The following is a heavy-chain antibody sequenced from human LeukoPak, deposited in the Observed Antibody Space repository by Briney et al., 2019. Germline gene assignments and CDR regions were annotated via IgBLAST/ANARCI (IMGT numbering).Heavy chain of an antibody. Sequence: QTGGSLRLSCAASGFTFDDYAMHWVRQAPGKGLEGVSGISWNSGSIGYADSVKGRFTISRDNAKNSLYLQMNSLRAEDTALYYCAKELYSSSWLNYYGMDVWGQGTTVTVSS. CDR2: ISWNSGSI. V-gene: IGHV3-9*01. J-gene: IGHJ6*02. CDR3: AKELYSSSWLNYYGMDV. D-gene: IGHD6-13*01. CDR1: GFTFDDYA.